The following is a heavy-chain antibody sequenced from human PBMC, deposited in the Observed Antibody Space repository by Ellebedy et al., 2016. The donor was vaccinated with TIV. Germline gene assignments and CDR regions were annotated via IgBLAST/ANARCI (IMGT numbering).Heavy chain of an antibody. V-gene: IGHV3-7*01. Sequence: GESLKISCSASGFTCSNYAMHGVRQAPGKGLEWVAHIKQDGSEKYNVDSLRGGFTISRDNAKNSLYLQMNSLRAEDTSLYYCATDGSYGDYRSPAHAFVIWGQGTMVTVSP. CDR1: GFTCSNYA. CDR2: IKQDGSEK. J-gene: IGHJ3*02. D-gene: IGHD4-17*01. CDR3: ATDGSYGDYRSPAHAFVI.